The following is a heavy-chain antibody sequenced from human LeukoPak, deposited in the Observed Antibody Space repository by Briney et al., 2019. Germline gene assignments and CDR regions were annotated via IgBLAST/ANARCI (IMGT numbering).Heavy chain of an antibody. V-gene: IGHV4-59*01. CDR2: IYYSEST. Sequence: SQTLSLTCTVSGGSISSYYWSWVRQPPGMGLEWIGYIYYSESTNYNPSLKSRVTISVDTSKNQFSLKLNSVTPADTAVYYCARGGGSYSYSYYYGMDVWGQGTTVTVSS. CDR1: GGSISSYY. CDR3: ARGGGSYSYSYYYGMDV. D-gene: IGHD1-26*01. J-gene: IGHJ6*02.